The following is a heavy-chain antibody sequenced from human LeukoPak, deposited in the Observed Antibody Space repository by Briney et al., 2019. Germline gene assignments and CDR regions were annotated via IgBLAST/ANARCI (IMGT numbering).Heavy chain of an antibody. CDR2: ISGSGGST. V-gene: IGHV3-23*01. Sequence: GGSLRLPCAASGFTFSSYAMSWVRQAPGKGLEWVSAISGSGGSTYYADSVKGRFTISRDNSKNTLYLQMNSLRAEDTAVYYCAKAEFGELLWYNFDYWGQGTLVTVSS. CDR1: GFTFSSYA. D-gene: IGHD3-10*01. CDR3: AKAEFGELLWYNFDY. J-gene: IGHJ4*02.